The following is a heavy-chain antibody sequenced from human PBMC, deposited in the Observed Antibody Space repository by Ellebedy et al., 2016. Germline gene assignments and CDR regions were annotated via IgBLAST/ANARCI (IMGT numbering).Heavy chain of an antibody. CDR2: MSQDGSEK. CDR1: GFTFGNFW. Sequence: GGSLRLXXAASGFTFGNFWMAWVRQAPGQGLEWVAHMSQDGSEKFYVDSVKGRFTISRDNAKNSLFLQMNSLRAEDTAVYYCATDTGNYWSSDYWGQGTLVTVSS. D-gene: IGHD1-26*01. J-gene: IGHJ4*02. CDR3: ATDTGNYWSSDY. V-gene: IGHV3-7*04.